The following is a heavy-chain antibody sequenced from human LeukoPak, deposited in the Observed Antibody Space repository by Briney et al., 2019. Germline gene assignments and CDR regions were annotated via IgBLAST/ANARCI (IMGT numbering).Heavy chain of an antibody. CDR3: ARGTTAGTGYLDS. V-gene: IGHV3-74*01. CDR2: ISSNGNTV. J-gene: IGHJ4*02. D-gene: IGHD3-9*01. Sequence: QPGGSLRLSCAASGFTFSRYWMHWVRQAPGKGLLWVSRISSNGNTVTYADSVRGRFTISRDSAKNTLYLQVNSLRVEDTAIYYCARGTTAGTGYLDSWGQGTLVTVSS. CDR1: GFTFSRYW.